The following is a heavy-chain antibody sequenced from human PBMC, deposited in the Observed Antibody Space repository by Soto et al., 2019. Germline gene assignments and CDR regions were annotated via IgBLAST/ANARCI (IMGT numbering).Heavy chain of an antibody. Sequence: QVQLVQSGAEVKKPGSSVKVSCKASGGTFSSYAISWVRQTPGQGLEWMGGIIPIFGTANYAQKFQGRVTITADESTSTAYMELSSLRSEDTALYSCAREGASGSHIGYWGQGTLVTVSS. D-gene: IGHD3-22*01. CDR2: IIPIFGTA. V-gene: IGHV1-69*01. CDR1: GGTFSSYA. J-gene: IGHJ4*02. CDR3: AREGASGSHIGY.